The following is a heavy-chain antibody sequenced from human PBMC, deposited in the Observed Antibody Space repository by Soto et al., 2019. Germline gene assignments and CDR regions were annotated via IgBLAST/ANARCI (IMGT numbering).Heavy chain of an antibody. D-gene: IGHD1-26*01. CDR3: TRSYYYYYGMDV. CDR1: GYTFTSYA. Sequence: ASVKVSCKASGYTFTSYAMHWVRQAPGQRLEWMGWINAGNADTEYSQKFQGRVSITRDASATTAYMELSSLRSEDTAVYYCTRSYYYYYGMDVWGQGTTVTVSS. V-gene: IGHV1-3*01. J-gene: IGHJ6*02. CDR2: INAGNADT.